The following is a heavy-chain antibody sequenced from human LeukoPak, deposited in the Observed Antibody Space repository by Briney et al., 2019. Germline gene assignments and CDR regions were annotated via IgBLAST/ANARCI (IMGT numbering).Heavy chain of an antibody. D-gene: IGHD3-22*01. J-gene: IGHJ4*02. CDR1: GFTFSSYG. Sequence: GGSLRLSCAASGFTFSSYGMHWVRQAPGKGLEWVAFIRYDGSNKYYADSVKGRFTISRDNSKNTLYLQMNSLRAEDTAVYYCARDRIRYYYDSSGLDYWGQGTQVTVSS. CDR3: ARDRIRYYYDSSGLDY. V-gene: IGHV3-30*02. CDR2: IRYDGSNK.